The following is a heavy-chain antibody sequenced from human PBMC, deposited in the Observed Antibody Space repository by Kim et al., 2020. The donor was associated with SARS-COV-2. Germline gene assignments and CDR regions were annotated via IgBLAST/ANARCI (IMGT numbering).Heavy chain of an antibody. J-gene: IGHJ5*02. CDR1: GFTFSSYG. D-gene: IGHD4-17*01. CDR2: IWYDGSNK. Sequence: GGSLRLSCAASGFTFSSYGMHWVRQAPGKGLEWVAVIWYDGSNKYYADSVKGRFTISRDNSKNTLYLQMNSLRAEDTAVYYCARERSASGYDYGDSIWFDPWGQGTLVTVSS. CDR3: ARERSASGYDYGDSIWFDP. V-gene: IGHV3-33*01.